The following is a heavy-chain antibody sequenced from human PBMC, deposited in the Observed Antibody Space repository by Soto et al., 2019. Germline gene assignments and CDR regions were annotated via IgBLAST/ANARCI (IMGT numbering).Heavy chain of an antibody. CDR2: ISGSGGST. J-gene: IGHJ4*02. CDR3: AKDGSGYSNPFDY. V-gene: IGHV3-23*01. D-gene: IGHD4-4*01. Sequence: PGGSPRLSCAASGFTFSSYAMSWVRQAPGKGLEWVSAISGSGGSTYYADSVKGRFTISRDNSKNTLYLQMNSLRAEDTAVYYCAKDGSGYSNPFDYWGQGTLVTVSS. CDR1: GFTFSSYA.